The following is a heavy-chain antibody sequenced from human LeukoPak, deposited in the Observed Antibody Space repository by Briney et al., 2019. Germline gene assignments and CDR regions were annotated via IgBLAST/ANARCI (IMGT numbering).Heavy chain of an antibody. CDR3: ATGIRERGFDS. J-gene: IGHJ4*02. CDR1: GFTFSSYS. CDR2: ISPSGSAI. Sequence: GSLRLSRAASGFTFSSYSMNWVRQAPGRGLEWVSSISPSGSAIFYAGSVKGRFTISRDNAKNSLYLQMNSLRAEDTALYFCATGIRERGFDSWGQGTLVTVSS. D-gene: IGHD1-1*01. V-gene: IGHV3-21*04.